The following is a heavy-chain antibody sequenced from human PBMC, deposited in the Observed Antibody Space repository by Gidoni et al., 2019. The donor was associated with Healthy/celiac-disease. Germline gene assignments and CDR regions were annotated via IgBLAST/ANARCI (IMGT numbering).Heavy chain of an antibody. CDR2: INHSGST. CDR1: GGSFSVYY. CDR3: ARGGRRYSYGYYPFDY. V-gene: IGHV4-34*01. J-gene: IGHJ4*02. Sequence: QVQLQQWGAGLLKPSETLSLTCAVYGGSFSVYYWSWIRQPPGKGLEWSGEINHSGSTNYNPSLKSRVTISVDTSKNQFSLKLSSVTAADTAVYYCARGGRRYSYGYYPFDYWGQGTLVTVSS. D-gene: IGHD5-18*01.